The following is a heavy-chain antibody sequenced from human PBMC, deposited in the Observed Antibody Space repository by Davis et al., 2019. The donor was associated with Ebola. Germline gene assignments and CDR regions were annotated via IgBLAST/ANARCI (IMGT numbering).Heavy chain of an antibody. CDR3: ARDTPGLGVDY. J-gene: IGHJ4*02. V-gene: IGHV3-30*04. Sequence: PGGSLRLSCVASGFTFSNHAMHWVRQASGKGLEWVAVTSHNERERFYGESVQGRFTISRDNARNTVYLQMNSLRGDDTAVYYCARDTPGLGVDYWGQGTLVTVSS. CDR2: TSHNERER. D-gene: IGHD3/OR15-3a*01. CDR1: GFTFSNHA.